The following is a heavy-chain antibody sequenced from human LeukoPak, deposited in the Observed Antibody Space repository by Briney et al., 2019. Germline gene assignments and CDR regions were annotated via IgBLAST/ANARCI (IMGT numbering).Heavy chain of an antibody. CDR3: AKSRNFYFYFMEV. Sequence: GGSLRLSCAASGFTFSSYEMNWVRQAPGKGLEWVSYISSSGSTIYYADSVKGRFTISRDNAKNSLYLQMNSLRAEDTALYYCAKSRNFYFYFMEVSGRGTKVTISS. J-gene: IGHJ6*03. CDR2: ISSSGSTI. CDR1: GFTFSSYE. V-gene: IGHV3-48*03.